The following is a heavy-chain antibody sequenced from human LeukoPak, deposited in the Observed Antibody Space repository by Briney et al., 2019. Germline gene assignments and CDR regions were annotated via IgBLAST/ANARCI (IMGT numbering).Heavy chain of an antibody. CDR2: INPNSGGT. V-gene: IGHV1-2*04. CDR3: ARSEYCSGGSCSYWFDP. CDR1: GYTFTGYY. Sequence: GASVKVSCKVSGYTFTGYYMHWVRQAPGQGLEWMGWINPNSGGTNYAQKFQGWVTMTRDTSISTAYMELSRLRSDDTAVYYCARSEYCSGGSCSYWFDPWGQGTLVTVSS. D-gene: IGHD2-15*01. J-gene: IGHJ5*02.